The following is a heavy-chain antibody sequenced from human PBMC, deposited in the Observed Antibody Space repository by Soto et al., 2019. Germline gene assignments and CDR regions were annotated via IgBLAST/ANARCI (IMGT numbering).Heavy chain of an antibody. CDR3: VRDHYSKEQLVYHWFDP. CDR2: IYHSGST. Sequence: PSETLSLTCAVSGGSISSSNWWSWVRQPPGKGLEWIGEIYHSGSTNYNPSLKSRVTISVDKSKNQFSLKLSSVTAADTAVYYCVRDHYSKEQLVYHWFDPWGQGTLVTVPQ. J-gene: IGHJ5*02. CDR1: GGSISSSNW. D-gene: IGHD4-4*01. V-gene: IGHV4-4*02.